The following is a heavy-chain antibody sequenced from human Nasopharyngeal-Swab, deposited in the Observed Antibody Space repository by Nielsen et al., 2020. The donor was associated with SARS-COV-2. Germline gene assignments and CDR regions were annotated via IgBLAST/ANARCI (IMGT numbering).Heavy chain of an antibody. J-gene: IGHJ4*02. CDR1: GFTFSSYA. Sequence: GESLKISCAASGFTFSSYAMSWVRQAPGKGLEWVSAISGSGGSTYYADSVKGRFTISRDNSKNTLYLQMKSLRAEDTAVYYCARVGATNRNYFDYWGQGTLVTVSS. V-gene: IGHV3-23*01. D-gene: IGHD1-26*01. CDR3: ARVGATNRNYFDY. CDR2: ISGSGGST.